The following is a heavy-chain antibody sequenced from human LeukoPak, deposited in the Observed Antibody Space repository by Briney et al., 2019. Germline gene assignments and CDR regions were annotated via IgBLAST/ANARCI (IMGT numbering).Heavy chain of an antibody. CDR1: GGSISSSSYY. V-gene: IGHV4-39*01. J-gene: IGHJ5*02. Sequence: PSETLSLTCTVSGGSISSSSYYWGWIRQPPGKGLEWIGSIYYSGSTYYNPSLKSRFTMSVDTSKNQFSLKLSSVTAADTAVYYCARHVLDCSSISCYFVWLDPWGQGTLVTVSS. D-gene: IGHD2-2*01. CDR2: IYYSGST. CDR3: ARHVLDCSSISCYFVWLDP.